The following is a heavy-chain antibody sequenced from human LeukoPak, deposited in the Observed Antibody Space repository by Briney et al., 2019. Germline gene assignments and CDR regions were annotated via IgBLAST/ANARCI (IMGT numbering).Heavy chain of an antibody. J-gene: IGHJ6*02. CDR1: GFTFSDYY. D-gene: IGHD4-17*01. CDR3: ARGLKGVDYGDYYYGMDV. Sequence: GGSLRLSCAASGFTFSDYYMNWIRQAPGKGLEWVSYISSSSSHTKYADSVKGRFTISRDNARNSLFLQMNSLRAEDTAIYYCARGLKGVDYGDYYYGMDVWGQGTTVTVSS. V-gene: IGHV3-11*05. CDR2: ISSSSSHT.